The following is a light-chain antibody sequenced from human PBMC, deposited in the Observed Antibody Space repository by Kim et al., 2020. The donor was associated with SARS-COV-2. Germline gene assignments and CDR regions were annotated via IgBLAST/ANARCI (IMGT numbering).Light chain of an antibody. Sequence: EIVLTQSPGILSLSPGERATLSCRASQSVSRSDLAWYQQKPGQAPRLLIYGTSRRATGIPDRFSGGGSGTDFTLSISSLEPEDFAVLYCQQYASSPITFGQGTRLEIK. V-gene: IGKV3-20*01. CDR1: QSVSRSD. J-gene: IGKJ5*01. CDR2: GTS. CDR3: QQYASSPIT.